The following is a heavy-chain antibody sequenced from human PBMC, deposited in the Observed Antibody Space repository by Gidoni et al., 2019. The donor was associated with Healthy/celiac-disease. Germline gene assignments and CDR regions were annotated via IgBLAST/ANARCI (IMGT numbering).Heavy chain of an antibody. CDR2: ISGSGGST. CDR1: GFTFSSYA. Sequence: DVQLLESGGGLVQPGGSLRLSCAASGFTFSSYAMSWVRQAPGKGLEWVSAISGSGGSTYYADSVKGRFTISRDNSKNTLYLQMNSLRAEDTAVYYCAKDQDCSSTSCSGFDPWGQGTLVTVSS. V-gene: IGHV3-23*01. D-gene: IGHD2-2*01. CDR3: AKDQDCSSTSCSGFDP. J-gene: IGHJ5*02.